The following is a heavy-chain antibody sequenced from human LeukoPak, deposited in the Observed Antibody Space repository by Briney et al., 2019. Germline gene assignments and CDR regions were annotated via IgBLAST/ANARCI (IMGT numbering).Heavy chain of an antibody. CDR1: GFTFSSYS. CDR2: ISSSSSYI. J-gene: IGHJ5*02. CDR3: ARDSMITFGGAIVLPENWFDP. D-gene: IGHD3-16*02. V-gene: IGHV3-21*01. Sequence: PGGSLRLSCAASGFTFSSYSMNWVRQAPGKGLEWVSSISSSSSYIYYADSVKGRFTISRDNAKNSLYLQMNSLRVEDAAVYYCARDSMITFGGAIVLPENWFDPWGQGTLVTVSS.